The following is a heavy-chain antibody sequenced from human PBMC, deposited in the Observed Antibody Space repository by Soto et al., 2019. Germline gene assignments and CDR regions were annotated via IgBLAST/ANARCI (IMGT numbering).Heavy chain of an antibody. CDR3: AKGSSSGWYENAFDV. D-gene: IGHD6-19*01. CDR2: ISSDGSNT. CDR1: GFTFSRNG. Sequence: QVQLVESGGGVVQPGTSLRLSCTASGFTFSRNGMHWVRQAPGKGLEWVALISSDGSNTYYTDSVKGRFTISRDNSENTLFLQMSSLRGDDTAVYYCAKGSSSGWYENAFDVWGQGTILSVSS. J-gene: IGHJ3*01. V-gene: IGHV3-30*18.